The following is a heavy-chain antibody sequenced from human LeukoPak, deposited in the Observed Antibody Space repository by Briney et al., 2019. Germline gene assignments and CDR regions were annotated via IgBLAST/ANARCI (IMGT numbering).Heavy chain of an antibody. CDR3: ARLPPGTFDY. CDR1: GGPINSGTYY. V-gene: IGHV4-39*01. CDR2: IYYSGNT. Sequence: SETLSLTCTVSGGPINSGTYYWGWVRQPPGKGLESIGTIYYSGNTYYNPSLKSRVTISIDTSKNQFSLKLSSVAAADTAVYYCARLPPGTFDYWGQGTLVTVSS. D-gene: IGHD6-13*01. J-gene: IGHJ4*02.